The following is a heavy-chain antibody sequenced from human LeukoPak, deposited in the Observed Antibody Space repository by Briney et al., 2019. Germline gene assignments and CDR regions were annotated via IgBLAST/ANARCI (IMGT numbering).Heavy chain of an antibody. V-gene: IGHV3-9*03. CDR2: ISWNSGSI. Sequence: GGSLRLSCAASGFTFDDYAMHWVRQAPGKGLEWVSGISWNSGSIGYADSVKGRFTISRDNAKNSLYLQMNSLRAEDMALYYCAKESRDGDFDYWGQGTLVTVSS. D-gene: IGHD5-24*01. J-gene: IGHJ4*02. CDR1: GFTFDDYA. CDR3: AKESRDGDFDY.